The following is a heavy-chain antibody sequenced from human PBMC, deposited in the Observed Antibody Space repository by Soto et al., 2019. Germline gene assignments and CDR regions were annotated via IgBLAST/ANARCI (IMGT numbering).Heavy chain of an antibody. CDR1: GFTVSSNY. CDR3: ARDRRGYSGYGGVFDY. Sequence: EVQLVESGGGLVQPGGSLRLSCAASGFTVSSNYMSWVRQAPGKGLEWVSVIYSGGSTYYADSVKGRFTISRDNSKNTLYLQMTSLRAEDTAVYYCARDRRGYSGYGGVFDYWGQGTLVTVSS. D-gene: IGHD5-12*01. V-gene: IGHV3-66*01. J-gene: IGHJ4*02. CDR2: IYSGGST.